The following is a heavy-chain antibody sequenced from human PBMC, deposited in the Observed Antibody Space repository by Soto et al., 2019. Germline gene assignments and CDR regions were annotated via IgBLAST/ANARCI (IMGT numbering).Heavy chain of an antibody. CDR1: GFTVSSNY. Sequence: EVQLVESGGGLVQPGGSLRLSCAASGFTVSSNYMSWVRQAPGKGLECVSVLYSGGSTYYADSVKGRFTISRDSSKNTLYLHMNSLRAEDTAVYYCAREPRNRIAGSTTSVDYWGQGTLVTVSS. V-gene: IGHV3-66*01. J-gene: IGHJ4*02. D-gene: IGHD1-7*01. CDR2: LYSGGST. CDR3: AREPRNRIAGSTTSVDY.